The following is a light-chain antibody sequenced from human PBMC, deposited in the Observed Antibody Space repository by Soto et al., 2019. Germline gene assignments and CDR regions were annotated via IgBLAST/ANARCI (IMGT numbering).Light chain of an antibody. V-gene: IGKV1D-13*01. Sequence: AIQLTQAPSSLSASVGDRVTISCRTSQDISSALAWYQQRPGKPPKLLLSDASSLESGVPSRFSGSGSGTGFTLTISSLQPEDFATYYCQQFNDFSGTFGQGTTLEIK. J-gene: IGKJ2*01. CDR1: QDISSA. CDR2: DAS. CDR3: QQFNDFSGT.